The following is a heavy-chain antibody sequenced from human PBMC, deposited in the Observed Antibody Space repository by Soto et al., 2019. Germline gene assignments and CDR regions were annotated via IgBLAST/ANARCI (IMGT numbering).Heavy chain of an antibody. D-gene: IGHD3-22*01. CDR3: AKDMFYDRSRIDY. V-gene: IGHV3-30*18. Sequence: GGSLRLSCAASGFPFTSHGIHWVRQAPGKGLEWVAAISHDGNNKFYADSVKGRFTISRDNSQRTVYLEMNSLTTDDTALYWCAKDMFYDRSRIDYWGQGSLVTVSS. J-gene: IGHJ4*02. CDR2: ISHDGNNK. CDR1: GFPFTSHG.